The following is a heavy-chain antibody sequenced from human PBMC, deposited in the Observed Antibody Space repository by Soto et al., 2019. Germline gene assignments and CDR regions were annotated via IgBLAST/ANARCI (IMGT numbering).Heavy chain of an antibody. J-gene: IGHJ6*02. Sequence: ASVKVSCKASGYTFTSYGISWVRQAPGQGLEWMGWISAYNGNTNYAQKLQGRVTMTTDTSTSTAYMELRSLRSDDTAVYYCARDLLLLFGESSYYYAMDVWGQGTTVTVAS. D-gene: IGHD3-10*01. V-gene: IGHV1-18*01. CDR3: ARDLLLLFGESSYYYAMDV. CDR1: GYTFTSYG. CDR2: ISAYNGNT.